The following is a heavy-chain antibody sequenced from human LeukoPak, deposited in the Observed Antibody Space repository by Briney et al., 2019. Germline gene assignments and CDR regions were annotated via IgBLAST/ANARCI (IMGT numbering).Heavy chain of an antibody. CDR3: ACLNGDYTFDY. CDR2: INHSGST. V-gene: IGHV4-34*01. D-gene: IGHD4-17*01. CDR1: GGSFSGYY. Sequence: PSETLSLTCAVYGGSFSGYYWSWIRQPPGKGLEWIGEINHSGSTNYNPSLKSRVTISVDTSKNQFSLKLSSVTAADTAVYYCACLNGDYTFDYWGQGTLVTVSS. J-gene: IGHJ4*02.